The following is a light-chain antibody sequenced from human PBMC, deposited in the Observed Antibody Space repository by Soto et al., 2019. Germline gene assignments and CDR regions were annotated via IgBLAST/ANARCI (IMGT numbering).Light chain of an antibody. V-gene: IGKV3-20*01. CDR3: QQYGSSPRLT. Sequence: EIVLTQSPDTLSLSPGERATLSCRASQSVTSSYLAWYQQRPGQAPRLLIYDASSRAPGIPARFSGSGSGTDFTLTISRLEPEDFAVYYCQQYGSSPRLTFGGGTKVEIK. CDR1: QSVTSSY. CDR2: DAS. J-gene: IGKJ4*01.